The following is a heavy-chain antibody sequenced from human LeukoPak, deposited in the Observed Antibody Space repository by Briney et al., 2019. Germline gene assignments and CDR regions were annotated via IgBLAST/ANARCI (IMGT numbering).Heavy chain of an antibody. CDR2: IRYDGTNK. CDR1: GFTFSSYG. Sequence: GGSLRLSCAASGFTFSSYGMHWVRQAPGKGLEWVAFIRYDGTNKYYADSVKGRFTISRDNSKNTLYLQMNSLRAEDTAVYYCAKDGSYYYYYYMDVWGKGTTVTVSS. V-gene: IGHV3-30*02. J-gene: IGHJ6*03. D-gene: IGHD2-2*03. CDR3: AKDGSYYYYYYMDV.